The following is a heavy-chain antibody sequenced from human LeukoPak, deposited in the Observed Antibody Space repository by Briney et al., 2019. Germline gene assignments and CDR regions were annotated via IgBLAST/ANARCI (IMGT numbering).Heavy chain of an antibody. CDR3: ARGTMVTVNFDH. CDR1: GFTFNSYT. CDR2: ISSSGDYI. Sequence: PGGSLRLSCAASGFTFNSYTLNWVRQAPGKGLEWVASISSSGDYIYYADSMKGRFTISRDNAKNSLYLQMSSLRAEDTAVYYCARGTMVTVNFDHWGQGTLVTVSS. D-gene: IGHD4-11*01. J-gene: IGHJ4*02. V-gene: IGHV3-21*01.